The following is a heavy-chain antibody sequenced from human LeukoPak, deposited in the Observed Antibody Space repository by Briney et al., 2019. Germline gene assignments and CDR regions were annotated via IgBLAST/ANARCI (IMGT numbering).Heavy chain of an antibody. CDR3: ANPPPRKDTAMVTSLGY. CDR1: GFTFSSYA. D-gene: IGHD5-18*01. J-gene: IGHJ4*02. V-gene: IGHV3-23*01. CDR2: ISGSGGST. Sequence: PGGSLRLSCAASGFTFSSYAMSWVRQAPGKGLEWVSAISGSGGSTYYADSVKGRFTISRDNSKNTLYLQMNSLRAEDTAVYYCANPPPRKDTAMVTSLGYWGQGTLVTVSS.